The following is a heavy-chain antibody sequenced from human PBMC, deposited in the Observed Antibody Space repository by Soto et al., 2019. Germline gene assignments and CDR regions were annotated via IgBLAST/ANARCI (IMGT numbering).Heavy chain of an antibody. CDR3: ARVALSIAARPDIWFGP. J-gene: IGHJ5*02. V-gene: IGHV3-21*01. CDR1: GFTFSSYS. Sequence: GGSLRLSCAASGFTFSSYSMNWVRQAPGKGLEWVSSISSSSSYIYYADSVKGRFTISRDNAKNSLYLQMNSLRAEDTAVYYCARVALSIAARPDIWFGPWGQGTLVTVSS. D-gene: IGHD6-6*01. CDR2: ISSSSSYI.